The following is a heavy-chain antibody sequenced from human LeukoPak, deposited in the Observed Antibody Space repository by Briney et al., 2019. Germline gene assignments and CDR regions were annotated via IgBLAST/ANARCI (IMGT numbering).Heavy chain of an antibody. CDR2: INHNGNVN. D-gene: IGHD3-16*01. V-gene: IGHV3-7*03. CDR1: GFTFSSYW. J-gene: IGHJ6*02. Sequence: QSGGSLRLSCAASGFTFSSYWMNWARQAPGKGLEWVASINHNGNVNYYVDSVKGRFTISRDNAKNSLYLQMSNLRAEDTAVYFCARGGGLDVLGQGATVTVSS. CDR3: ARGGGLDV.